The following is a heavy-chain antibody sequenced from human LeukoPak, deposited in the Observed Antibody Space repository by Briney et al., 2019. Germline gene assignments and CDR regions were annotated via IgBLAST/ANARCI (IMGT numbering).Heavy chain of an antibody. CDR2: IDYSGST. Sequence: SETLSLTCTVSGVSLHNYYWSWIRQPPGKGLEWIGYIDYSGSTNYNPSLKSRVTISVDTSQNQFSLKLSSVTAADTAVYYCARDRALGSGKYYFDYWGQGTLVTVSA. CDR3: ARDRALGSGKYYFDY. J-gene: IGHJ4*02. V-gene: IGHV4-59*01. D-gene: IGHD3-16*01. CDR1: GVSLHNYY.